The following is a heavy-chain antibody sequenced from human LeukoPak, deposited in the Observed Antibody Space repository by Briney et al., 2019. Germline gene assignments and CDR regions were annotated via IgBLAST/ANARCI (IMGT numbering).Heavy chain of an antibody. V-gene: IGHV3-23*01. CDR1: GFTFSSYG. J-gene: IGHJ4*02. Sequence: PGGSLRLSCAASGFTFSSYGMSWVRQAPGKGLEWVSAISGSGGSTYYADSVKGRFTISRDNSKNTLYLQMNSLRAEDTAVYYCASDYETYDSSGYWVFDYWGQGTLVTVSS. D-gene: IGHD3-22*01. CDR3: ASDYETYDSSGYWVFDY. CDR2: ISGSGGST.